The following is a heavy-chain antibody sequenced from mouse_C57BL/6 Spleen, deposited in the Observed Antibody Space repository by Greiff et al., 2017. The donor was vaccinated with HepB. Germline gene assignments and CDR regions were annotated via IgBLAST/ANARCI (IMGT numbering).Heavy chain of an antibody. V-gene: IGHV1-7*01. D-gene: IGHD1-1*01. CDR3: AIYGSSYWYFDV. CDR2: INPSSGYT. J-gene: IGHJ1*03. Sequence: QVHVKQSGAELAKPGASVKLSCKASGYTFTSYWMHWVKQRPGQGLEWIGYINPSSGYTKYNQKFKDKATLTADKSSSTAYMQLSSLTYEDSAVYYCAIYGSSYWYFDVWGTGTTVTVSS. CDR1: GYTFTSYW.